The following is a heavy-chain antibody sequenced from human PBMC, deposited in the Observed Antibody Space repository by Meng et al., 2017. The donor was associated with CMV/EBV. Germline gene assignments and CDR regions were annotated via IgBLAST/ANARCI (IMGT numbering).Heavy chain of an antibody. Sequence: GESLKISCAASGFTFSSYGMHWVRQAPGKGLEWVAFIRSDGSNKYYADSVKGRFTISRDNSKNTLYLQMNSLRAEDTAVYYCAKDGRADIVVVPAAIDYWGQGTLVTVSS. J-gene: IGHJ4*02. V-gene: IGHV3-30*02. D-gene: IGHD2-2*01. CDR1: GFTFSSYG. CDR3: AKDGRADIVVVPAAIDY. CDR2: IRSDGSNK.